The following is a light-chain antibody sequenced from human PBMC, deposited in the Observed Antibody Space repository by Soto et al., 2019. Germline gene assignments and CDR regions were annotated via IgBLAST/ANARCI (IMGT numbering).Light chain of an antibody. CDR2: AAS. V-gene: IGKV1-9*01. CDR3: QQGNSYPLT. CDR1: QGISSR. Sequence: DIQLTQSPSFLSASVGDRVTITCRASQGISSRLAWYQQNPGKAPKLLIYAASTLQSGVPSRFSGSGSGTEFTLTISSLQPEDFATYYCQQGNSYPLTLGTGTKVDSK. J-gene: IGKJ3*01.